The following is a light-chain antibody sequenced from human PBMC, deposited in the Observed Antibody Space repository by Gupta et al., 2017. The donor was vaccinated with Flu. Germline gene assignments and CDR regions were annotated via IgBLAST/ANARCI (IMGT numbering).Light chain of an antibody. CDR2: DVS. CDR3: SSYTCSSTVW. J-gene: IGLJ3*02. Sequence: QSALTQPASVSGSPGQSITISCTGTSSDVGGYNYVSWYKQRPGKAPKLMIDDVSNRPSGVSNRCSGSKSGNTASLTISGLQAEDEADYYCSSYTCSSTVWFGRGTKLTVL. V-gene: IGLV2-14*01. CDR1: SSDVGGYNY.